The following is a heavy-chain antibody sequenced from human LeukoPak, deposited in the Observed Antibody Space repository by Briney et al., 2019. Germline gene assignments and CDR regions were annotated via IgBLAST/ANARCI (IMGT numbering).Heavy chain of an antibody. D-gene: IGHD6-19*01. V-gene: IGHV3-23*01. CDR1: GFTFNNYA. J-gene: IGHJ4*02. CDR3: AKRGAVAGDIDY. Sequence: GGSLRLSCTTSGFTFNNYAMSWVRQAPGKGLEWVSTISGSGGTTYYAASVKGRFTISRDSSKNTVYLQTNSLRAVDTAIYYCAKRGAVAGDIDYWGQGTLVTVSS. CDR2: ISGSGGTT.